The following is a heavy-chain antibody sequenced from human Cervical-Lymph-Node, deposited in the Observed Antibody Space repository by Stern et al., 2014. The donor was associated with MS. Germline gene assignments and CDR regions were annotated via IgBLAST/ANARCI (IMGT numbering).Heavy chain of an antibody. Sequence: QVQLQESGPGLVKPSQTLSLTCTVSGGSISNGPSYWNWIRQHPGKGLEWIGYIFYTGSTYYNPSLKSRVTISLDTSENLLSLKLTSVTAADTAVYYCATCDGDCYHFAYWGQGTLVTVSS. CDR2: IFYTGST. J-gene: IGHJ4*02. D-gene: IGHD2-21*02. CDR3: ATCDGDCYHFAY. CDR1: GGSISNGPSY. V-gene: IGHV4-31*03.